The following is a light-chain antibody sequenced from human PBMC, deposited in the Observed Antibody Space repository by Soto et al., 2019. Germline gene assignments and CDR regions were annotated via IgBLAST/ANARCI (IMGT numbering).Light chain of an antibody. CDR3: QQYGSSRT. Sequence: VLTQSPGTLSLSPGERATLSCRASQSVTSSYLAWYQQKPGQPPRLLIYGASNRATGIPDRFSGSGSGKEFSLTISRLVPEDFAVYYCQQYGSSRTFGQGTKVDIK. CDR2: GAS. CDR1: QSVTSSY. V-gene: IGKV3-20*01. J-gene: IGKJ1*01.